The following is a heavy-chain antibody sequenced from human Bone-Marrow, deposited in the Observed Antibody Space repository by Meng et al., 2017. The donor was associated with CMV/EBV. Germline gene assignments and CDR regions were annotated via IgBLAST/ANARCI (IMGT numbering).Heavy chain of an antibody. CDR2: FDPEDGET. J-gene: IGHJ4*02. Sequence: QVQLVQSGAGVKKPGGSVKVSCKVSGYTLTELSMHWVRQAPGKGLEWMGGFDPEDGETIYAQKFQGRVTMTEDTSTDTAYMELSSLRSEDTAVYYCATVGEYPYYFDYWGQGTLVTVAS. CDR1: GYTLTELS. D-gene: IGHD2-2*01. CDR3: ATVGEYPYYFDY. V-gene: IGHV1-24*01.